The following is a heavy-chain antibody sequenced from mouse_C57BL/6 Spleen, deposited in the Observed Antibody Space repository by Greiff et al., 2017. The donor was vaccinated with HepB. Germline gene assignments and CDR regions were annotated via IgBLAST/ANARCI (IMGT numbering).Heavy chain of an antibody. CDR1: GYAFSSSW. CDR2: IYPGDGDT. V-gene: IGHV1-82*01. Sequence: VKLVESGPELVKPGASVKISCKASGYAFSSSWMNWVKQRPGKGLEWIGRIYPGDGDTNYNGKFKGKATLTADKSSSTAYMQLSSLTSEDSAVYFCASAATVVARYFDVWGTGTTVTVSS. CDR3: ASAATVVARYFDV. D-gene: IGHD1-1*01. J-gene: IGHJ1*03.